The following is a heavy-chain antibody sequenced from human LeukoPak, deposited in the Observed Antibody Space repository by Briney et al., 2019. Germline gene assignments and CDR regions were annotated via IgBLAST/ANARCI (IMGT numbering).Heavy chain of an antibody. J-gene: IGHJ3*02. Sequence: GGSLRLSCAASGFTFSSNGMHWVRQAPGKGLEWVAFIRYDGSNKYYADSVKGRFTISRDNSKNTLYLQMNSLRAEDTAVYYCASPAPYSNDAFDIWGQGTMVTVSS. CDR3: ASPAPYSNDAFDI. CDR1: GFTFSSNG. D-gene: IGHD4-11*01. CDR2: IRYDGSNK. V-gene: IGHV3-30*02.